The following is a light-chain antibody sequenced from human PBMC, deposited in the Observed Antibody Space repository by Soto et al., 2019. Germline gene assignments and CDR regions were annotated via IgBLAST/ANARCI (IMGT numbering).Light chain of an antibody. V-gene: IGKV1-5*01. CDR3: HTYNSYSLHT. Sequence: DIQMTQSPSTLSASVGDRITITCRASQSVSRRLAWYQQKPGKAPKLLISDASSLESGVPSRFGGGGSGTEFSRTISCLQPDDCATYYCHTYNSYSLHTFGQGTKWEIK. J-gene: IGKJ2*01. CDR1: QSVSRR. CDR2: DAS.